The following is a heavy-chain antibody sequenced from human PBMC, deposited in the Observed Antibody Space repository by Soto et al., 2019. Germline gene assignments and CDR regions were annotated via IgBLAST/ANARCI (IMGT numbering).Heavy chain of an antibody. D-gene: IGHD3-10*01. CDR2: VESSGRT. V-gene: IGHV4-61*08. CDR3: ARGVYGAYLDY. J-gene: IGHJ4*02. CDR1: GDSMTKNYRSWSMTNYYY. Sequence: SETLSLTCTVSGDSMTKNYRSWSMTNYYYWSWIRQTQGKGLEWIGYVESSGRTEYKPSLASRVTLSLDSSQNQFSLTLRSVTTADRALYCCARGVYGAYLDYWGQGIPVTVSS.